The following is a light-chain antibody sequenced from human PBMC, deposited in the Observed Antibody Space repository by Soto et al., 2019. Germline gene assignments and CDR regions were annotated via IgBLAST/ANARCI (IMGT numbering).Light chain of an antibody. CDR1: SSDVGAYNY. CDR2: DVT. V-gene: IGLV2-14*03. J-gene: IGLJ1*01. CDR3: SSKRDSSTLFV. Sequence: QSVLTQPASVSGSTVHSITISCTGTSSDVGAYNYVSWYQHHPGKVPKLSIYDVTNRPSGVSDSFSGSKSGNTDSLTISGLHAEDEADYYCSSKRDSSTLFVCGPGTKLTVL.